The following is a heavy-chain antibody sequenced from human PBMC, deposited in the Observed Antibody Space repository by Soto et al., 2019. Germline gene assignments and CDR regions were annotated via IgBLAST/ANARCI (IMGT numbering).Heavy chain of an antibody. CDR2: INPSGGST. J-gene: IGHJ6*02. D-gene: IGHD2-15*01. CDR3: ARGLDGGVVVVVAATPGGMDV. CDR1: GYTFTSYY. V-gene: IGHV1-46*01. Sequence: ASVKVSCKASGYTFTSYYMHWVRQAPGQGLEWMGIINPSGGSTSYAQKFQGRVTMTRDTSTSTVYMELSSLRSEDTAVYYCARGLDGGVVVVVAATPGGMDVWGQGTTVTVSS.